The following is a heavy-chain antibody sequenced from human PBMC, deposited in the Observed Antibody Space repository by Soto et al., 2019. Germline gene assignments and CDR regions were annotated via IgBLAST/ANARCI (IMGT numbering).Heavy chain of an antibody. CDR3: VRVGTAMVPAWFDP. D-gene: IGHD5-18*01. J-gene: IGHJ5*02. CDR2: IHYSEST. V-gene: IGHV4-59*01. Sequence: TLSLTCTVSGGSISIYYWSWIRQPPGKGLEWLGYIHYSESTNYNPSLKSRVTISADTSKNQFSLKLRSVTAADTAVYYCVRVGTAMVPAWFDPWGQGTLVTVSS. CDR1: GGSISIYY.